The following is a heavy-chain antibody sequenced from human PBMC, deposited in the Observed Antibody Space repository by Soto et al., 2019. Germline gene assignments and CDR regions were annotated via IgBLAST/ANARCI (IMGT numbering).Heavy chain of an antibody. Sequence: QVQLVQSGAEVKKPGASVKVSCKASGYNFISHGINWVRQAPGKGLEWMGWISNQNGGTNYAQKVQDRATMTTDTSTSTAYMELRSLTSDDTAVYYCARDISYGSGTAYGYWGQGTLVTVSS. CDR2: ISNQNGGT. V-gene: IGHV1-18*01. CDR1: GYNFISHG. D-gene: IGHD3-10*01. CDR3: ARDISYGSGTAYGY. J-gene: IGHJ4*02.